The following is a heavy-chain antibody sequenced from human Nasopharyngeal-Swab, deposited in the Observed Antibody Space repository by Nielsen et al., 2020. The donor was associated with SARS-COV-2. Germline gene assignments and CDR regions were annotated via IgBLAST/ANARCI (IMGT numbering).Heavy chain of an antibody. CDR1: GYTFTSYA. CDR3: AREGDIVVVPSPAGFDP. CDR2: INTNTGNP. J-gene: IGHJ5*02. V-gene: IGHV7-4-1*02. D-gene: IGHD2-2*01. Sequence: ASVKVSCKASGYTFTSYAMNWVRQAPGQGLEWVGWINTNTGNPTYARGFTGRFVFSLDTSVSTAYLQISSLKAEDTAVYYCAREGDIVVVPSPAGFDPWGQGTLVTVSS.